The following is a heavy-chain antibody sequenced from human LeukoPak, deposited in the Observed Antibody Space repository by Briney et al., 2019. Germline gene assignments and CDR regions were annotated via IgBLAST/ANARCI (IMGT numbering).Heavy chain of an antibody. J-gene: IGHJ4*02. CDR3: AKRGVVIRVVLVGFHKEAYYFES. CDR1: GISVSNYY. CDR2: IYSGGNT. D-gene: IGHD3/OR15-3a*01. V-gene: IGHV3-66*04. Sequence: GGSLRLSCAVSGISVSNYYMSWVRQAPGKGLEWVSVIYSGGNTYYADSVKGRFTISRDNSKNTLFLQMNSLRAEDTAVYFCAKRGVVIRVVLVGFHKEAYYFESWGQGALVTVSS.